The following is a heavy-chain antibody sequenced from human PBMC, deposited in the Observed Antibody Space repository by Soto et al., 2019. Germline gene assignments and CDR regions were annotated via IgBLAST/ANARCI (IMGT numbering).Heavy chain of an antibody. CDR2: IFYSGST. J-gene: IGHJ3*02. CDR3: ARRYGSAFDS. D-gene: IGHD4-17*01. CDR1: GGAISSYY. Sequence: QVQLQESGPGLVKPSETLSLTCTVSGGAISSYYWSWIRQPPGKGLEWIGYIFYSGSTNYNPSLKSRVTISVDTSKNQFSLKLRSVTAADTAVYYCARRYGSAFDSWGHGTMVTVSS. V-gene: IGHV4-59*01.